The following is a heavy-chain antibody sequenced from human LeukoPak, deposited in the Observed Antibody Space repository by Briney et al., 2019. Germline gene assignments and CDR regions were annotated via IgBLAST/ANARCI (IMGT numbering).Heavy chain of an antibody. CDR2: IYYSGST. J-gene: IGHJ5*02. CDR1: GVSISSYY. Sequence: SETLSLTCTVSGVSISSYYWSWLRQPPGKGLEWIGYIYYSGSTNYNPSLKSRVTISVDTSKNQFSLKLSSVTAADTAVYYCARRGHCSGGSCYANWFDPWGQGTLVTVSS. CDR3: ARRGHCSGGSCYANWFDP. V-gene: IGHV4-59*12. D-gene: IGHD2-15*01.